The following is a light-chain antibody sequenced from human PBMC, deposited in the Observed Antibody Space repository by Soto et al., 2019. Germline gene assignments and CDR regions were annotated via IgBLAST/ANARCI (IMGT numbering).Light chain of an antibody. CDR1: QSVSSN. V-gene: IGKV3-15*01. J-gene: IGKJ1*01. CDR2: GAS. CDR3: QQYNNGWT. Sequence: EIVMTQSPATLSVSPGERATLSCRASQSVSSNLARYQQKPGQATRLLIYGASTMATGIPARFSGSGSGTEFTLTISSLQSEDFAVYYCQQYNNGWTFGQGTKGEIK.